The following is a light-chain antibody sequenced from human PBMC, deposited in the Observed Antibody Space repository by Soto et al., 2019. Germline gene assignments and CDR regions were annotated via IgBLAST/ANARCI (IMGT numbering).Light chain of an antibody. V-gene: IGKV3D-15*01. CDR1: PSASGN. J-gene: IGKJ1*01. CDR3: QQYNNWPPT. Sequence: EIVMTQSPATLSVSPGERATLYCRASPSASGNVAWYQQKPGQAPRLLIYGASTRATGIPARCSGSGSGTEFTLTISSLQSEDFAVYYCQQYNNWPPTCGQGTKVEI. CDR2: GAS.